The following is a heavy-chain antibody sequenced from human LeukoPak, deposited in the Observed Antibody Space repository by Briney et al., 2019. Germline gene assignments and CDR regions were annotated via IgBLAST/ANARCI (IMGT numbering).Heavy chain of an antibody. D-gene: IGHD1-26*01. CDR2: INHSGST. J-gene: IGHJ5*02. Sequence: GSLRLSCAASGFTVSSNYMTWIRQPPGKGLEWIGEINHSGSTNYNPSLKSRVTISVDTSKNQFSLKLSSVTAADTAVYYCARPRYSGSYSGVYNWFDPWGQGTLVTVSS. V-gene: IGHV4-34*01. CDR1: GFTVSSNY. CDR3: ARPRYSGSYSGVYNWFDP.